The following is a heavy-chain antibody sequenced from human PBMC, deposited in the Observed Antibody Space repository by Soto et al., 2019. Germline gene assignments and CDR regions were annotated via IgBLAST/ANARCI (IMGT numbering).Heavy chain of an antibody. CDR3: ARGVPFGHYSMDV. CDR1: DGSFTGFH. Sequence: SETLSLTCAVYDGSFTGFHWSWIRRPPGKGLEWIGEIKHSGSTNYNPSLTRRVTISVDTSKNQFSLKLNSVTAADTAVYYCARGVPFGHYSMDVWGQGTTVTVSS. V-gene: IGHV4-34*01. D-gene: IGHD3-3*01. CDR2: IKHSGST. J-gene: IGHJ6*02.